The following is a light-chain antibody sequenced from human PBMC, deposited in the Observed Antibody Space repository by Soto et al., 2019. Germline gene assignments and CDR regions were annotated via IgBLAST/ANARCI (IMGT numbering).Light chain of an antibody. CDR1: SSDVGGYNY. V-gene: IGLV2-14*01. CDR3: SSYTSSSTL. J-gene: IGLJ1*01. Sequence: QSVLTQPASVSGSPGQSITISCTGTSSDVGGYNYVSWYQQHPGKAPKLMIYAVTDRPSGVSSRFSGSKSGNTASLTISGLQDEDEDDYYCSSYTSSSTLFGTGTKLTVL. CDR2: AVT.